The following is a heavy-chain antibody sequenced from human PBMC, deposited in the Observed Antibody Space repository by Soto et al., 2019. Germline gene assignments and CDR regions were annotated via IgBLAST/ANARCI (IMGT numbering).Heavy chain of an antibody. CDR3: ARQWAILPFGPYYFDY. D-gene: IGHD1-26*01. V-gene: IGHV5-51*01. J-gene: IGHJ4*02. CDR1: GYSFTSYW. Sequence: PGESLKISCKGSGYSFTSYWIGWVRQMPGKGLEWMGIIYPGDSDTRYSPSFQGQVTISADKSISTAYLQWSSLKASDTAMYYCARQWAILPFGPYYFDYWGQGTLVTVSS. CDR2: IYPGDSDT.